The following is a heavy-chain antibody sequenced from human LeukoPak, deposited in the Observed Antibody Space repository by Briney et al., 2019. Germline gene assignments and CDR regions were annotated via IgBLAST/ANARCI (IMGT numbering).Heavy chain of an antibody. V-gene: IGHV3-23*01. Sequence: GGSLRLSCAASGFTFSSYSMSWVRQAPREGLEWVLAISGRGGSTYYAHSVKGRFTISRDNSKNTLYLQMNSLSAEDTAVYYGAKKAVVDWAEDFQHWGQGTMVTVSS. J-gene: IGHJ1*01. CDR1: GFTFSSYS. CDR2: ISGRGGST. CDR3: AKKAVVDWAEDFQH. D-gene: IGHD2-15*01.